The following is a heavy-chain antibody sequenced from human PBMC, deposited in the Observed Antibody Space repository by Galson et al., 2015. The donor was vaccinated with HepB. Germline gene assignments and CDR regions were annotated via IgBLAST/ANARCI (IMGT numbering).Heavy chain of an antibody. Sequence: SVKVSCKVSGNSLTELSMHWVRQAPGKGLEYMGGYDAEEGQTTYAQKFQGRVTMTEDTSTDTAYMDLSSLTSEDTAVYYCATSHRHDALDIWGQGTMVTVSS. CDR3: ATSHRHDALDI. V-gene: IGHV1-24*01. CDR2: YDAEEGQT. CDR1: GNSLTELS. J-gene: IGHJ3*02.